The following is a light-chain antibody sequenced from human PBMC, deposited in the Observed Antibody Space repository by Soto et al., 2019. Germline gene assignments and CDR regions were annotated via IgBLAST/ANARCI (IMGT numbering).Light chain of an antibody. CDR1: QSVSTS. CDR3: QQYDNWPPHT. V-gene: IGKV3-15*01. J-gene: IGKJ4*01. Sequence: EIVMTQSPATLSVSPGERVTLSCRASQSVSTSLAWYQQKPGQAPRLLIHGASTRATGIPARFSGSGSGTEFTLTISSLQSEDFAVYYCQQYDNWPPHTFGGGTKVEIK. CDR2: GAS.